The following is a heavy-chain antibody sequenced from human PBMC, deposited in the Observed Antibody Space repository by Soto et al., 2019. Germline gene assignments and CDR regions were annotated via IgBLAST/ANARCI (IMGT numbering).Heavy chain of an antibody. Sequence: LKISCKGSGYDFTNYWIGWVRQMPGKGLECLGIIHPHDSDTRYSPSFEGQVTISTDKSINTAYLQWSSLKASDSGIYYCARQQWVGCNYFYYGMDVWGQGTTVTVSS. V-gene: IGHV5-51*01. J-gene: IGHJ6*02. CDR1: GYDFTNYW. CDR2: IHPHDSDT. D-gene: IGHD6-19*01. CDR3: ARQQWVGCNYFYYGMDV.